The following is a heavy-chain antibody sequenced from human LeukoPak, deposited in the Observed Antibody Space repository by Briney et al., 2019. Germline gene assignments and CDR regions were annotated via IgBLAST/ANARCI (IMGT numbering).Heavy chain of an antibody. J-gene: IGHJ4*02. CDR2: IIPIFGTA. Sequence: GASVKVSCKASGGTFSSYAISWVRQAPGQGLEWMGGIIPIFGTANYAQKFQGRVTITADESTSTAYMELSSLRSEDTAVYYCAGAAGGSTNTRITGITGGFDYWGQGTLVAVSS. D-gene: IGHD1-20*01. V-gene: IGHV1-69*13. CDR3: AGAAGGSTNTRITGITGGFDY. CDR1: GGTFSSYA.